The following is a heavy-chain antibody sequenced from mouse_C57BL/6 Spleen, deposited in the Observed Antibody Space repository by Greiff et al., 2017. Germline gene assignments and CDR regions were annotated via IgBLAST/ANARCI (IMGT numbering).Heavy chain of an antibody. Sequence: QVQLKESGAELVRPGASVTLSCKSSGYTFPDYEMHWVKQTPVHGLEWIGAIDPETGGTAYNQKFKGKAILTADKSSSTAYMQLRSLTSEDSAVYYCTRSSAWLAYWGQGTLVTVSA. CDR2: IDPETGGT. CDR3: TRSSAWLAY. CDR1: GYTFPDYE. J-gene: IGHJ3*01. D-gene: IGHD3-1*01. V-gene: IGHV1-15*01.